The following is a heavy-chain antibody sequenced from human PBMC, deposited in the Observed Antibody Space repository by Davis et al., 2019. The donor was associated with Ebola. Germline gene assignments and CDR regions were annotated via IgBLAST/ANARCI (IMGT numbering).Heavy chain of an antibody. CDR2: IYPGDSDT. Sequence: TVSRMGSGYSFTSYWIGWVRQMPGKGLDWMGIIYPGDSDTRYSPSFQGQVTISADKSISTAYLQWSSLKASDTAMYYCARHSSGWLDAFDIWGQGTMVTVSS. V-gene: IGHV5-51*01. CDR3: ARHSSGWLDAFDI. CDR1: GYSFTSYW. J-gene: IGHJ3*02. D-gene: IGHD6-19*01.